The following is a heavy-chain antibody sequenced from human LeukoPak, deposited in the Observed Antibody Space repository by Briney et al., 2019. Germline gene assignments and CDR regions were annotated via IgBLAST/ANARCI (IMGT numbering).Heavy chain of an antibody. D-gene: IGHD6-13*01. Sequence: GGSLRLSCAASGFTLSSYAMSWVRQAPGKGLEWVSAISGSGGSTYYADSVKGRFTISRDNSKNTLYLQMNSLRAEDTAVYYCASQVAAAGRGAFDIWGQGTMVTVSS. V-gene: IGHV3-23*01. CDR3: ASQVAAAGRGAFDI. CDR2: ISGSGGST. CDR1: GFTLSSYA. J-gene: IGHJ3*02.